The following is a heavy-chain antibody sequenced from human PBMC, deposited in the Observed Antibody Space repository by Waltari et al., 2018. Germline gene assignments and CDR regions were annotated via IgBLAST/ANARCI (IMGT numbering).Heavy chain of an antibody. CDR1: GYSFSRSW. CDR2: IDPCDSET. D-gene: IGHD2-15*01. V-gene: IGHV5-51*01. Sequence: VQLVQSGAEVKTPGESPMISCKGSGYSFSRSWIGWVRQMPGKGLEWMGIIDPCDSETKYSPAFQGQVTFSADKSINTAYLQWNSLKDSDSAMYYCARQDVAVVVDVLDAFNIWGQGTKVTVSS. J-gene: IGHJ3*02. CDR3: ARQDVAVVVDVLDAFNI.